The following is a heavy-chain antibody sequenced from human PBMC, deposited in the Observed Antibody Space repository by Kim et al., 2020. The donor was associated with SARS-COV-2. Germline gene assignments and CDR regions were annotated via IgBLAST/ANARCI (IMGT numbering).Heavy chain of an antibody. V-gene: IGHV4-34*01. D-gene: IGHD6-19*01. CDR2: INHSGST. CDR3: ASRAVAGTGPGDFDY. Sequence: SETLSLTCAVYGGSFSGYYWSWIRQPPGKGLEWIGEINHSGSTNYNPSLKSRVTISVDTSKNQFSLKLSSVTAADTAVYYCASRAVAGTGPGDFDYWGQGTLVTVSS. J-gene: IGHJ4*02. CDR1: GGSFSGYY.